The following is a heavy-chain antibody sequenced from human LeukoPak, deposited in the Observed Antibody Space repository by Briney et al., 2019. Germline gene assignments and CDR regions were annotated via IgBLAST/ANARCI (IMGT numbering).Heavy chain of an antibody. J-gene: IGHJ6*02. D-gene: IGHD6-13*01. V-gene: IGHV3-74*01. CDR3: TRVQPGRAGLMDV. Sequence: GGSLTLSCAASGFTLNSYWMHWLRQAPGEALVWFSRIDPDGSTTNYADSVKGRFTTSRDNAKNTLYLQMNSLRAEDTALYYCTRVQPGRAGLMDVWGRGTTVTVSS. CDR1: GFTLNSYW. CDR2: IDPDGSTT.